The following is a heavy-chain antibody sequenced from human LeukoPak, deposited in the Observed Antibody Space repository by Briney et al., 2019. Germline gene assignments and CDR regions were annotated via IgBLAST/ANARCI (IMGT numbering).Heavy chain of an antibody. D-gene: IGHD3-10*01. V-gene: IGHV4-4*07. J-gene: IGHJ5*02. CDR2: IYPRGS. CDR3: ARDSGTTGEVKFDP. Sequence: SETLSLTCTVSGGSISNFYLSWIRQAAGKGLEWIGRIYPRGSDYNPSLKSRVTMSLDTSKKQFSLNLRSATAADTAVYYCARDSGTTGEVKFDPWGQGTLVTVSS. CDR1: GGSISNFY.